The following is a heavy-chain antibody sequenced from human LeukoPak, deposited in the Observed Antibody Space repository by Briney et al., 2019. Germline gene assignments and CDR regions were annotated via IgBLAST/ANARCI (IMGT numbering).Heavy chain of an antibody. Sequence: ASVKVSCKASGYTFAGYYMHWVRQAPGQGLEWMGWINPNSGGAKYAQNFQGRVIMTTDTSISTAYMELSSLRSDDTAVYYCARSSPPTYYHFYYYMDVWGKGSTVTVSS. J-gene: IGHJ6*03. V-gene: IGHV1-2*02. CDR3: ARSSPPTYYHFYYYMDV. CDR1: GYTFAGYY. CDR2: INPNSGGA. D-gene: IGHD6-13*01.